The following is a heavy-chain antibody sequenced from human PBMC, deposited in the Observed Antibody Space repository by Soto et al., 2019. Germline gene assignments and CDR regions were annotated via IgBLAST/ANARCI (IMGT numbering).Heavy chain of an antibody. D-gene: IGHD2-2*01. V-gene: IGHV3-23*01. CDR3: ARLCSSTSCYYMDV. CDR1: GFTFSSYA. Sequence: EVQLLESGGGLVQPGGSLRLSCAASGFTFSSYAMSWVRQAPGKGLEWVSAISGSGGSTYYADSVKGRFTISRDNSKNTLDLQMNSLRAEDTAVYYCARLCSSTSCYYMDVWGKGTTVTVSS. J-gene: IGHJ6*03. CDR2: ISGSGGST.